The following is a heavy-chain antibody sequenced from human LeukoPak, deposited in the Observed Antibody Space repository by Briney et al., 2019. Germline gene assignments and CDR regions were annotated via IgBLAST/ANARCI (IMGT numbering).Heavy chain of an antibody. J-gene: IGHJ4*02. D-gene: IGHD3-22*01. Sequence: GESLKISCEGSGYSFTSYWIGWVRQMPGKGLEWVAIIYPGDSDTIYSPSFQGQVTISADNSISTAYLQWSSLKASDTAMYYCARSSDSSGFYDYFDYWGREPWSPSP. V-gene: IGHV5-51*01. CDR3: ARSSDSSGFYDYFDY. CDR1: GYSFTSYW. CDR2: IYPGDSDT.